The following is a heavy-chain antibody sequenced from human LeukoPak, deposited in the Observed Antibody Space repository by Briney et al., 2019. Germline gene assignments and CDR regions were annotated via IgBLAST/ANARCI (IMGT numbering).Heavy chain of an antibody. J-gene: IGHJ4*02. CDR2: ISGSGGST. D-gene: IGHD1-1*01. Sequence: PGGSLRLSCAASGFTFSSYWMSWVRQAPGKGLEWVSAISGSGGSTYYADSVKGRFTISRDNAKNSLYLQMNSLRAEDTALYYCAKDRTSGRYDWWYFDYWGQGTLVTVSS. CDR1: GFTFSSYW. CDR3: AKDRTSGRYDWWYFDY. V-gene: IGHV3-23*01.